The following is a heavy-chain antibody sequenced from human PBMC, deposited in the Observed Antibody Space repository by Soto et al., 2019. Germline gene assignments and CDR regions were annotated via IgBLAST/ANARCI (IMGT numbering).Heavy chain of an antibody. CDR2: IYHSGSI. CDR1: GGSITNTNW. CDR3: AREEEYSSGWYHFDY. V-gene: IGHV4-4*02. Sequence: QVQLQESGPGLVKPSGTLSLTCAASGGSITNTNWWSWVRQPPGKGLEWIGEIYHSGSINYNPSLKSRITISVDKSKNQFSLKLSSVTAADTAVYYCAREEEYSSGWYHFDYWGQGTLVTVSS. D-gene: IGHD6-19*01. J-gene: IGHJ4*02.